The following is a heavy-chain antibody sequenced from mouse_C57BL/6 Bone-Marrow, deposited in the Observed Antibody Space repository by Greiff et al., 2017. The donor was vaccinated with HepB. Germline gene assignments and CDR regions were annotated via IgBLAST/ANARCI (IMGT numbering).Heavy chain of an antibody. CDR3: ARDRGGYSFAY. Sequence: EVQLVESGPGLVKPSQSLSLTCSVTGYSITSGYYWNWIRQFPGNKLEWMGYISYDGSNNYNPSLKNRISITRDTSKNQFFLKLNSVTTEDTATYYCARDRGGYSFAYWGQGTLVTVSA. CDR2: ISYDGSN. V-gene: IGHV3-6*01. CDR1: GYSITSGYY. D-gene: IGHD2-3*01. J-gene: IGHJ3*01.